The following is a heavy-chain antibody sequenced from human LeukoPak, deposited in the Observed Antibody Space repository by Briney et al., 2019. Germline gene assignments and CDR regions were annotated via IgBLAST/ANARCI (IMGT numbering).Heavy chain of an antibody. J-gene: IGHJ5*02. CDR2: ISSDGRVE. CDR1: GFSFSSYE. D-gene: IGHD6-25*01. Sequence: GGSLRLSCAASGFSFSSYEMNWVRQAPGKGLEWVSHISSDGRVETYVDSVRGRFAMSRDNAKNFLFLQMSGLRAEDTAFYYCARAPGYSSAWGQGTLVTVSS. CDR3: ARAPGYSSA. V-gene: IGHV3-48*03.